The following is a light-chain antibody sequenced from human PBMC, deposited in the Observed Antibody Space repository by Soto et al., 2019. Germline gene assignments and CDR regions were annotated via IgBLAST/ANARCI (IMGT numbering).Light chain of an antibody. CDR3: QRYHSNSRT. Sequence: DIQMTQSPSTLSASVGDRVTITCRASQTVNQWVAWYQQKPGKAPKFLIYDASVLESGVPSRFSGSGSGTEFTLTISSLQPDDFATYYCQRYHSNSRTFGQGTKVEMK. V-gene: IGKV1-5*01. CDR1: QTVNQW. J-gene: IGKJ1*01. CDR2: DAS.